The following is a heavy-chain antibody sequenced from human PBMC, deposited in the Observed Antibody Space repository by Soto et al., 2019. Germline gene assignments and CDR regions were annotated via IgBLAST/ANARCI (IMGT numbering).Heavy chain of an antibody. Sequence: GGSLRLSCAASGFTSSSYWMSWVRQAPGKGLEWVANIKQDGSEKYYVDSVKGRFTISRDNAKNSLYLQMNSLRAEDTAVYYCARYGIAAAIDYWGQGTLVTVSS. CDR2: IKQDGSEK. CDR1: GFTSSSYW. J-gene: IGHJ4*02. V-gene: IGHV3-7*01. CDR3: ARYGIAAAIDY. D-gene: IGHD6-13*01.